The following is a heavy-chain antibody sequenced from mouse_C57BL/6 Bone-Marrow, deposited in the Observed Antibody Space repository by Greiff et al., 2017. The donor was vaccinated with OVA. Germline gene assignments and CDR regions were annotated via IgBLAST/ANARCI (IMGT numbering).Heavy chain of an antibody. CDR1: GFNIKDAY. J-gene: IGHJ3*01. CDR2: IDPENGDT. V-gene: IGHV14-4*01. Sequence: VQLQQSGAELVRPGASVKLSCTASGFNIKDAYMHWVKQRPEQGLEWIGWIDPENGDTAYASKFQGKATITADTSSNTAYLQLSSLTSEDTAVYYCTTYYSNFQAWFAYWGQGTLVTVSA. D-gene: IGHD2-5*01. CDR3: TTYYSNFQAWFAY.